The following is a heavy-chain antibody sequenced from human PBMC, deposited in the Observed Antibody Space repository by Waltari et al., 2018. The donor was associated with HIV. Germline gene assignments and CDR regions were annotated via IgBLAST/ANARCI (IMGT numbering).Heavy chain of an antibody. J-gene: IGHJ4*02. CDR3: ASPFYSDSTTYYYGLDY. D-gene: IGHD3-22*01. CDR1: GFTFSSFG. Sequence: QVQLVESGGGVVQPGRSRRLSCAASGFTFSSFGLLWVRQAPGKGLEWVAVISNDGSSKYYADSVKGRFTISRDNSKNTLYLHMNSLRAEDTAVCYCASPFYSDSTTYYYGLDYWGQGTLVTVSS. V-gene: IGHV3-30-3*01. CDR2: ISNDGSSK.